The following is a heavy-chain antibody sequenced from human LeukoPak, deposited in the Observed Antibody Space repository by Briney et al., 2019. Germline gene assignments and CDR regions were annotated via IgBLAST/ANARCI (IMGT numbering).Heavy chain of an antibody. D-gene: IGHD2-15*01. CDR2: ISGYTGDT. CDR3: ARAGYCGDGGCRGGSAFDV. V-gene: IGHV1-18*01. Sequence: ASVKVSCKTSGYTFPNYDIYWVRQAPGQGLECMGWISGYTGDTKYAQILQGRFTVTTDTSTSTAYMELRSLTYDDTAVYYCARAGYCGDGGCRGGSAFDVWGQGTMVTVSS. J-gene: IGHJ3*01. CDR1: GYTFPNYD.